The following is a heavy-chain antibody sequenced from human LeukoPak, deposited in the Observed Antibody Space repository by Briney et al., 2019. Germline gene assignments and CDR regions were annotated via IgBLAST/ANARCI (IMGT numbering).Heavy chain of an antibody. CDR3: ARESGIVVVPAAAFDY. CDR2: IIPILGIA. D-gene: IGHD2-2*01. Sequence: AASVKVSCKASGGTFSSYTITSVREAPGQGLEWMGRIIPILGIANYAQKLQGRVTITADKSTSTAYMELSSLRSEDTAVYYCARESGIVVVPAAAFDYWGQGTLVTVSS. J-gene: IGHJ4*02. CDR1: GGTFSSYT. V-gene: IGHV1-69*04.